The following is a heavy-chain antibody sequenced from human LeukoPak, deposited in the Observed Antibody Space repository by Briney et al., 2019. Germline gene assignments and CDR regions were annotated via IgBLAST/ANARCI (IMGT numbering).Heavy chain of an antibody. Sequence: SETLSLTCTVSGGSISSASSFWGWIRQPPGKGLEWIGTLYYGGSTYYNASLKSRVTMSGDTSRNPFSLRLDSVNAAERAVYYCATAGVRYSDSSGLSAFDFWGRGTMVTVSS. CDR3: ATAGVRYSDSSGLSAFDF. CDR1: GGSISSASSF. CDR2: LYYGGST. V-gene: IGHV4-39*01. J-gene: IGHJ3*01. D-gene: IGHD3-22*01.